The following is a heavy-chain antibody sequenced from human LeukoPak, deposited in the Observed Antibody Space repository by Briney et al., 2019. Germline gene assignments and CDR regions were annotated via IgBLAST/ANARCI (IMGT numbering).Heavy chain of an antibody. Sequence: ASVKVSCKASGYTFTGYYMHWVRQAPGQGLEWMGWINPNSGDTNYAQKFQGWVTMTRDTSISTAYMELSRLRSDDTAVYYCARAQVAAHDAFDIWGQGTMVTVSS. V-gene: IGHV1-2*04. D-gene: IGHD6-19*01. CDR1: GYTFTGYY. CDR2: INPNSGDT. CDR3: ARAQVAAHDAFDI. J-gene: IGHJ3*02.